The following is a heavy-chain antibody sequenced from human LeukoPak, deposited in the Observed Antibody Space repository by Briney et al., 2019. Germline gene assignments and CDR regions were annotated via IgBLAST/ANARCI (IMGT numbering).Heavy chain of an antibody. J-gene: IGHJ4*02. D-gene: IGHD6-13*01. CDR1: GFTFDDYA. Sequence: GGSLRLSCAASGFTFDDYAMHWVRQAPGKGLEWVSGISWNSGSIGYADSVKGRFTISRDNAKNSLYLQMNSLRAEDMALYYCAKAAVAAGSGLCYFDYWGQGTLATVSS. V-gene: IGHV3-9*03. CDR3: AKAAVAAGSGLCYFDY. CDR2: ISWNSGSI.